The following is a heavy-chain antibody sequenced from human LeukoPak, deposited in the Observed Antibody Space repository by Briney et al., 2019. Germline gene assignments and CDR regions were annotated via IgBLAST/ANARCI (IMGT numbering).Heavy chain of an antibody. CDR2: ISSSSSTI. CDR1: GFTFSSYS. CDR3: ARGARRGDDYGGFFDY. Sequence: GGSLRLSCAASGFTFSSYSMNWVRQAPGKGLEWVSYISSSSSTIYYADSVKGRFTISRDNAKNSLYLHMNSLRAEDTAVYYCARGARRGDDYGGFFDYWGQGTLVTVSS. J-gene: IGHJ4*02. V-gene: IGHV3-48*01. D-gene: IGHD4-23*01.